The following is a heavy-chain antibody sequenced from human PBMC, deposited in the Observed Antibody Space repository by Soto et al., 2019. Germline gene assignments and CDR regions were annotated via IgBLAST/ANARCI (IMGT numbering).Heavy chain of an antibody. CDR2: ISGSSDAA. Sequence: EVQLLESGGGLVQPGGSLRLSCAASGFPFSTSAMNWVRQAPGKGLEWVSIISGSSDAAYYAESVKGRFASSRDKSKNTPYLQINSLRAEDTAVYYCAKYSGSYPVDNGLRLWGQGTTVTVS. J-gene: IGHJ6*02. CDR3: AKYSGSYPVDNGLRL. D-gene: IGHD1-26*01. CDR1: GFPFSTSA. V-gene: IGHV3-23*01.